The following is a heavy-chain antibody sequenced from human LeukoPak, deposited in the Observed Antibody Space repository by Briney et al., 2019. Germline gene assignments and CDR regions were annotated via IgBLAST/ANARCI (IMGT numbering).Heavy chain of an antibody. Sequence: SETLSLTCTVSGGSISSYYWSWIRQPPGKGLEWIGYIYYSGSTNYNPSLNSRVTISVGTSKNQFSLKLSSVTAADTAVYYCARRGYSSGSYYIDYWGQGTLVTVSS. CDR2: IYYSGST. V-gene: IGHV4-59*08. J-gene: IGHJ4*02. CDR1: GGSISSYY. CDR3: ARRGYSSGSYYIDY. D-gene: IGHD6-19*01.